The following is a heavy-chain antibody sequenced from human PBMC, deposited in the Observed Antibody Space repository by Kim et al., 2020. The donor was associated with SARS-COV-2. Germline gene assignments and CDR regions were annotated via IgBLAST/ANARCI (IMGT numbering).Heavy chain of an antibody. CDR3: ARLGYSSSVANY. D-gene: IGHD6-13*01. V-gene: IGHV4-39*01. CDR2: IYYSGST. CDR1: GGSISSSSYY. J-gene: IGHJ4*02. Sequence: SETLSLTCTVSGGSISSSSYYWGWIRQPPGKGLEWIGSIYYSGSTYYNPSLKSRVTISVDTSKNQFSLKLSSVTAADTAVYYCARLGYSSSVANYWGQGTLVTVSS.